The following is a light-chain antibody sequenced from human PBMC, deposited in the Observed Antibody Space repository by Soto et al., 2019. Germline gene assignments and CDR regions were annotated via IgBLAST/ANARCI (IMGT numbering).Light chain of an antibody. J-gene: IGLJ1*01. Sequence: QSDLTQPASVSGSPGQSITISCTGTNSDIGTYDYVSWYQQHPGKAPKLMIFEVNKRPSGVSNRFSGSKSGNTASLTISGLKVEDEADYYCCSSGGSPTYVFGTGTKLTVL. CDR2: EVN. CDR1: NSDIGTYDY. V-gene: IGLV2-23*02. CDR3: CSSGGSPTYV.